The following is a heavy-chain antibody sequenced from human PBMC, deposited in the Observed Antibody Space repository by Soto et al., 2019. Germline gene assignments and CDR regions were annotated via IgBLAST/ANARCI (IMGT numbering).Heavy chain of an antibody. J-gene: IGHJ4*02. D-gene: IGHD3-22*01. V-gene: IGHV1-2*02. Sequence: GASVKVSCKASGYTFSGFYYMHWVRQAPGQGLEWMGWINPNTGATHYPRKFQGRVTMTRDTSISTAYMELSSLKSDDTAVYYCATPGGPDTGGYYYFGYCDKGTLGAVS. CDR2: INPNTGAT. CDR3: ATPGGPDTGGYYYFGY. CDR1: GYTFSGFYY.